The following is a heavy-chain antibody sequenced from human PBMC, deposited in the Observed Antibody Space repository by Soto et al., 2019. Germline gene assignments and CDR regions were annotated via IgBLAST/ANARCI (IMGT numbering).Heavy chain of an antibody. Sequence: EVPLVESGGGLVKPGGSLRLSCAASGFTFSNAWMSWVRQAPGKGLEWVGRIKSKTDGGTTDYAAPVKGRFTISRDDSKNTLYLHMNSLKTEDTAVYYCTPTYYYDSSGYHYWGQGTLVTVSS. CDR3: TPTYYYDSSGYHY. CDR2: IKSKTDGGTT. V-gene: IGHV3-15*01. J-gene: IGHJ4*02. CDR1: GFTFSNAW. D-gene: IGHD3-22*01.